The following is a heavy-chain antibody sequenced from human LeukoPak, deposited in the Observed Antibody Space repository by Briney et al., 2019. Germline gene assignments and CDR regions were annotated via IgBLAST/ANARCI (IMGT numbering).Heavy chain of an antibody. CDR2: ISAYNGNT. V-gene: IGHV1-18*01. D-gene: IGHD6-13*01. Sequence: ASVKVSCKASGYTFTSYGISWVRQAPGQGLEWMGWISAYNGNTNCAQKLQGRVTMTTDTSTSTAYMELRSLRSDDTAVYYCARSTYPTSRSVIAAAGDFDYWGQGTLVTVSS. J-gene: IGHJ4*02. CDR3: ARSTYPTSRSVIAAAGDFDY. CDR1: GYTFTSYG.